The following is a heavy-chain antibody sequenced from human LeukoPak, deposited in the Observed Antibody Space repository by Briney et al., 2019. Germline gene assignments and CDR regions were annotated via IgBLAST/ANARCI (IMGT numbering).Heavy chain of an antibody. CDR1: GGSISSSNW. CDR2: IYHSGTT. D-gene: IGHD3-22*01. J-gene: IGHJ4*02. CDR3: ARARSGYDY. V-gene: IGHV4-4*02. Sequence: SGTLSLTCAVSGGSISSSNWWSWVRQLPGKGLEWIGEIYHSGTTNYNPSLESRVTISVDKSKNQFSLRLNSVTAADTAVYFCARARSGYDYWGQGTLVTVSS.